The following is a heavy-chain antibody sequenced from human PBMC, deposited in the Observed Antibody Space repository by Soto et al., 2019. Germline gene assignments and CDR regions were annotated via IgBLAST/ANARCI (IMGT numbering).Heavy chain of an antibody. V-gene: IGHV1-69*02. Sequence: QVQLVQSGAEVKKPGSSVKVSCKASGGTFSSYTISWVRQAPGQGLEWMGRIIPILGIANYAQKFQGRVTITADKSTSTAYMELSSLRSEDTAVYYWARRYCSGGSCYPSGWFDPWGQGTLVTVSS. J-gene: IGHJ5*02. CDR3: ARRYCSGGSCYPSGWFDP. CDR2: IIPILGIA. D-gene: IGHD2-15*01. CDR1: GGTFSSYT.